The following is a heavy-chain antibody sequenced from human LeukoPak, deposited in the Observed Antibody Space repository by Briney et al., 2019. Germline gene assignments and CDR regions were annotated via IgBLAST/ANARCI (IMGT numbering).Heavy chain of an antibody. V-gene: IGHV3-48*01. CDR3: ARARGYSYGIFDY. CDR2: ISSSSSTI. CDR1: GLTFSSYS. Sequence: GGSLRLSCAASGLTFSSYSMNWVRQAPGKGLEWVSYISSSSSTIYYADSVKGRFTISRDNAKNSLYLQMNSLRAEDTAVYYCARARGYSYGIFDYWGQGTLVTVSS. D-gene: IGHD5-18*01. J-gene: IGHJ4*02.